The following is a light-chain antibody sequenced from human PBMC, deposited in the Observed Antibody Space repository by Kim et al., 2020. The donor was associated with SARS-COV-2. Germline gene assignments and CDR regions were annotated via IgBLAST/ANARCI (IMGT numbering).Light chain of an antibody. CDR1: SRDVGAYNF. CDR2: DVT. J-gene: IGLJ1*01. Sequence: QSIAISCTGTSRDVGAYNFVSWYQQHPGKAPKLMIYDVTKRPSGVSNRFSGSKSGNTASLTISGLQAEDEADYFCGSYISSSDLYVFGSGTKVTVL. CDR3: GSYISSSDLYV. V-gene: IGLV2-14*03.